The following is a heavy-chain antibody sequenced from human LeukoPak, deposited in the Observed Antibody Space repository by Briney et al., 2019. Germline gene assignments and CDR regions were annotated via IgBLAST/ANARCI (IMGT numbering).Heavy chain of an antibody. CDR3: ARGDLDMNDY. D-gene: IGHD3-16*01. J-gene: IGHJ4*02. CDR1: GFTFSTYI. V-gene: IGHV3-21*01. CDR2: ISSSGTNI. Sequence: GGSLRLSCSASGFTFSTYIMNWVRQAPGKGLEWVSYISSSGTNIYYADSVKGRFTISRDNAKNSLYLQMNSLRAEDTAVYYSARGDLDMNDYWGQGTLVTVSS.